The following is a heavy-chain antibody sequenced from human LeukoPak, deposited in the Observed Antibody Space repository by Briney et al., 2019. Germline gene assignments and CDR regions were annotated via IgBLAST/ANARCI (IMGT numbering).Heavy chain of an antibody. J-gene: IGHJ4*02. CDR3: ARDPFEY. CDR1: GFTFSSYG. Sequence: GGSLRLSCAASGFTFSSYGMHWVRQAPGKGLEWVASIEEDGSKKYYVDSVKGRFTISRDNAKNSLYLQMTSLRAEDTAVYYCARDPFEYWGQGTLVTVSS. CDR2: IEEDGSKK. V-gene: IGHV3-7*01.